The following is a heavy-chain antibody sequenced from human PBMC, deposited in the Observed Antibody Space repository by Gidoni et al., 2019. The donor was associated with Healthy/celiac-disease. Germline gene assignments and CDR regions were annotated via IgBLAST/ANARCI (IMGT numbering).Heavy chain of an antibody. Sequence: EVQLVESGGGLVQPGGSLRLSCAASGFTFSSYDMHWVRQATGKGLEWVSAIGTAGDTYYPGSVKGRFTISRENAKNSLYLQMNSLRAGDTAVYYCARARYDILTGYYSRGYYYGMDVWGQGTTVTVSS. V-gene: IGHV3-13*01. CDR2: IGTAGDT. J-gene: IGHJ6*02. D-gene: IGHD3-9*01. CDR1: GFTFSSYD. CDR3: ARARYDILTGYYSRGYYYGMDV.